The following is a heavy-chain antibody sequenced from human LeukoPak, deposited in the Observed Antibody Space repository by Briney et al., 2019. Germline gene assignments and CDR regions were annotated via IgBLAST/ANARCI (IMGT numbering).Heavy chain of an antibody. D-gene: IGHD2-15*01. CDR1: GFTFSSYS. J-gene: IGHJ6*03. CDR3: ARDGDIVVVSAGYYYMDV. Sequence: GGSLRLSCAASGFTFSSYSMNWVRQAPGKGLEWVSYVSSSSSTIYYADSVKGRFTISRDNAKNSLYLQMNSLRAEDTAVYYCARDGDIVVVSAGYYYMDVWGKGTTVTVSS. CDR2: VSSSSSTI. V-gene: IGHV3-48*01.